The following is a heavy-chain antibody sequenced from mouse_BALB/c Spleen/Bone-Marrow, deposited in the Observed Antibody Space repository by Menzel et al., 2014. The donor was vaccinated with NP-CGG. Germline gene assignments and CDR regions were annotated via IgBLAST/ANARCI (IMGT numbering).Heavy chain of an antibody. Sequence: QVQLKESEAELVKPGVSVKLSCKASGYTFTNYYMYWVKQRPGQGLELIGEINPSNGGTNFNEKFKSKATLTVDKSSSTAYMQLSSLTSEDSAVYYCTTLGRFAYWGQGTLVTVSA. V-gene: IGHV1S81*02. CDR1: GYTFTNYY. D-gene: IGHD4-1*01. J-gene: IGHJ3*01. CDR3: TTLGRFAY. CDR2: INPSNGGT.